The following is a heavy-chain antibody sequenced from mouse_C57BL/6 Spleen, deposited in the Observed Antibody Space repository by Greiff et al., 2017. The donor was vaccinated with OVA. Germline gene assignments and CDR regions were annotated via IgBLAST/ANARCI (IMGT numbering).Heavy chain of an antibody. CDR2: ISSGSSTI. D-gene: IGHD2-3*01. J-gene: IGHJ1*03. CDR1: GFTFSDYG. CDR3: ARPIYDGYYHWYFDV. Sequence: DVKLVESGGGLVKPGGSLKLSCAASGFTFSDYGMHWVRQAPEKGLEWVAYISSGSSTIYYADTVKGRFTISRDNAKNTLFLQMTSLRSEDTAMYYCARPIYDGYYHWYFDVWGTGTTVTVSS. V-gene: IGHV5-17*01.